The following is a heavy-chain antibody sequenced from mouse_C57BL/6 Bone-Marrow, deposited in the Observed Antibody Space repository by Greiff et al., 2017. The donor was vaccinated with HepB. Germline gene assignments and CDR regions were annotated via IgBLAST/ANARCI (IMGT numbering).Heavy chain of an antibody. J-gene: IGHJ1*03. CDR1: GFTFSSYG. Sequence: EVKVVESGGDLVKPGGSLKLSCAASGFTFSSYGMSWVRQTPDKRLEWVATISSGGSYTYYPDSVKGRFTISRDNAKNTLYLQMSSLKSEDTAMYYCARHRDYYGSSYVDFDVWGTGTTVTVSS. D-gene: IGHD1-1*01. CDR2: ISSGGSYT. CDR3: ARHRDYYGSSYVDFDV. V-gene: IGHV5-6*01.